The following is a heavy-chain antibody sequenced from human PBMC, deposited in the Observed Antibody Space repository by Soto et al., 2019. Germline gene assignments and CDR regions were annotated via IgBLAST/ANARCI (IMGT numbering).Heavy chain of an antibody. CDR2: IIPIFGTA. Sequence: GPPVKVSCKASGGTFSTYAISWVRQAPGQGLEWMGGIIPIFGTANYAQKFQGRVTITADESTSTAYMELSSLRSEDTAVYYCARDPTGIAVAGTYNWFDPWGQGTLVTVPQ. CDR3: ARDPTGIAVAGTYNWFDP. J-gene: IGHJ5*02. CDR1: GGTFSTYA. D-gene: IGHD6-19*01. V-gene: IGHV1-69*13.